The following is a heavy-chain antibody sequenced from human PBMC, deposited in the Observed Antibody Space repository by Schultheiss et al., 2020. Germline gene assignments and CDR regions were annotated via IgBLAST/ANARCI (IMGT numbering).Heavy chain of an antibody. Sequence: GGSLRLSCAASGFTFSNAWMSWVRQAPGKGLEWVANIKQDGSEKYYVDSVKGRFTISRDNAKNSLYLQMNSLRAEDTAVYYCARDPYSSGWLLDYWGQGTLVTVSS. CDR1: GFTFSNAW. D-gene: IGHD6-19*01. CDR3: ARDPYSSGWLLDY. V-gene: IGHV3-7*01. J-gene: IGHJ4*02. CDR2: IKQDGSEK.